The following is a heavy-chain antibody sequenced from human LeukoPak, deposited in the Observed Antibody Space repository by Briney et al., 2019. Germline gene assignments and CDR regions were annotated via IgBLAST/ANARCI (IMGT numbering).Heavy chain of an antibody. CDR2: ISSNGGRT. CDR1: GFTFSDYT. Sequence: PGGSLRLSCAASGFTFSDYTMHWVRQAPGKGLEYVSAISSNGGRTYYANSVKGRFTISRDNSKNTLYLQMGSLRAEDMAMYYCARGARDGYNLWGQGTLVTVSS. J-gene: IGHJ5*02. D-gene: IGHD5-24*01. CDR3: ARGARDGYNL. V-gene: IGHV3-64*01.